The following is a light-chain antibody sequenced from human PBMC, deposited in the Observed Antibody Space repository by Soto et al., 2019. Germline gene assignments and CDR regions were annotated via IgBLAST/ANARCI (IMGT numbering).Light chain of an antibody. CDR3: SSNAGSNNLV. CDR2: EVS. V-gene: IGLV2-8*01. CDR1: SSDVGGYNY. Sequence: QSALTQPPSASGSPGQSVTISCTGTSSDVGGYNYVSWYQQHPGKAPRLMISEVSKRPSGVPDRFSGSKSGNTASLTVSGHQAEDEADYYCSSNAGSNNLVFGTGTKVTVL. J-gene: IGLJ1*01.